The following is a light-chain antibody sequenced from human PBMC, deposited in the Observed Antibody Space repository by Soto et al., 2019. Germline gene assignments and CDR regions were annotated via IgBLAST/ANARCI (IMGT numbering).Light chain of an antibody. CDR2: GAS. V-gene: IGKV3-20*01. J-gene: IGKJ2*02. Sequence: EIVLTQPPGTLSLSPGERATLSCRASQSVSSSYLAWYQQKPGQAPRLLIYGASSRATGIPDRFSGSGSGTDFTLTISRLEPEDFAVYYCQQYGSSPRTFGKGTKLEIK. CDR3: QQYGSSPRT. CDR1: QSVSSSY.